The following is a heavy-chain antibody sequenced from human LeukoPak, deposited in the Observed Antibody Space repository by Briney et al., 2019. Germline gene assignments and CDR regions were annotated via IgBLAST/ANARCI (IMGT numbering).Heavy chain of an antibody. CDR1: GFTFSSYA. J-gene: IGHJ4*02. Sequence: GGSLRLSCAASGFTFSSYAMHWVRQAPGKGLEWVAVISYDGSNKYYADSVKGRFTISRDNSKNTLYLQMNSLRAEDTAVYYCARGSYFDWLLGDYWGQGTLVTVSS. D-gene: IGHD3-9*01. CDR2: ISYDGSNK. CDR3: ARGSYFDWLLGDY. V-gene: IGHV3-30-3*01.